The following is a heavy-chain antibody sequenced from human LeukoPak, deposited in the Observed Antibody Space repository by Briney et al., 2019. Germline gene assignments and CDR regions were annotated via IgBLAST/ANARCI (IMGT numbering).Heavy chain of an antibody. D-gene: IGHD3-22*01. CDR2: VSGSGGST. V-gene: IGHV3-23*01. CDR3: ARGKGHDTSATDY. J-gene: IGHJ4*02. CDR1: GFTCSSNA. Sequence: GGSLRLSWAASGFTCSSNAMSWVRQAPGKGLEWVSTVSGSGGSTYYADSVKGRFTISRDNSKNTLYLQMNSLRAEDTAVYYCARGKGHDTSATDYWGQGTLVTVSS.